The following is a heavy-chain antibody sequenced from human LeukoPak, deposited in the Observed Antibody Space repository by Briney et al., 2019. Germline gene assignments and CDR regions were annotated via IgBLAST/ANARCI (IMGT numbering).Heavy chain of an antibody. V-gene: IGHV3-11*01. J-gene: IGHJ5*02. CDR2: ISCSGSTI. CDR1: GFTFSDYY. CDR3: ARVGSSSWYDFIWFDP. D-gene: IGHD6-13*01. Sequence: GGSLRLSCAASGFTFSDYYMSWIRQAPGKGLEWVSYISCSGSTIYYADSVKGRFTISRDNAKNSLYLQMNSLRAEDTAVYYCARVGSSSWYDFIWFDPWGQRTLVTVSS.